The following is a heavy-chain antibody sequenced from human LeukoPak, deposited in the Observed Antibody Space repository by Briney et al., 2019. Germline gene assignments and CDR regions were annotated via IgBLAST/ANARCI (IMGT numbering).Heavy chain of an antibody. Sequence: PLETLSLTCAVYGGSFSGYYWSWIRQPPGKGLEWIGEINHSGSTNYNPSLKSRVTISVDTSKNQFSLKLSSVTAADTAVYYCARGRLDAGSGSSYDYWGQGTLVTVSS. CDR1: GGSFSGYY. V-gene: IGHV4-34*01. CDR3: ARGRLDAGSGSSYDY. D-gene: IGHD3-10*01. CDR2: INHSGST. J-gene: IGHJ4*02.